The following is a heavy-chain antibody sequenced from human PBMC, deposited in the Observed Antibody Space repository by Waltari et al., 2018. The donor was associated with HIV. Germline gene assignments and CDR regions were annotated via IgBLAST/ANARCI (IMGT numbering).Heavy chain of an antibody. CDR1: GGSFSGYY. D-gene: IGHD3-10*01. CDR2: INHSGST. V-gene: IGHV4-34*01. Sequence: QVQLQQWGAGLLKHSETLSLTCAVYGGSFSGYYWSWIRQPPGKGLEWIGEINHSGSTKYNPSLKSRVTISVDTSKNQFSLKLSSVTAADTAVYYCARGSMVRVVLLPFDYWGQGTLVTVSS. J-gene: IGHJ4*02. CDR3: ARGSMVRVVLLPFDY.